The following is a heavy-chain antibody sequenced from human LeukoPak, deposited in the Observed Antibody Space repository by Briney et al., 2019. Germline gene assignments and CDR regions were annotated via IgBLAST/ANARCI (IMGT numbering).Heavy chain of an antibody. Sequence: SETLSLTCTVSGVSISSSNWWSWVRQPPGKGLEWIGEIYHSGSTNYNPSLKSRVTISVDKSKNQFSLKLSSVTAADTAVYYCAREGEYYYGSGSYYLFDYWGQGTLVTVSS. CDR1: GVSISSSNW. CDR3: AREGEYYYGSGSYYLFDY. V-gene: IGHV4-4*02. J-gene: IGHJ4*02. D-gene: IGHD3-10*01. CDR2: IYHSGST.